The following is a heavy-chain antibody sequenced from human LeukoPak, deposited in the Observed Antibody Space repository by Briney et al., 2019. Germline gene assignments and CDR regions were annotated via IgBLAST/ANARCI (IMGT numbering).Heavy chain of an antibody. V-gene: IGHV4-34*11. Sequence: SETLSLTCAVYGGSFSGYYWGWIRQSPGKGLEWIGSIYSRGSTYYNPSLKSRVIVSSDMSKNQFSLMLNSVTAADTAVYCCARDKGQYGSGTRGFTWFDPWGQGTLVTVSS. CDR1: GGSFSGYY. J-gene: IGHJ5*02. D-gene: IGHD3-10*01. CDR2: IYSRGST. CDR3: ARDKGQYGSGTRGFTWFDP.